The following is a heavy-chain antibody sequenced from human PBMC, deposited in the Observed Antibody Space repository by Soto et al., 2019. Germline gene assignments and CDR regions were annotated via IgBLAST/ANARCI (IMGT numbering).Heavy chain of an antibody. CDR1: GFSFDTYA. V-gene: IGHV3-23*01. CDR2: ISGSGGNT. J-gene: IGHJ4*02. Sequence: EAQLLESGGGLVQPGGSLRLSCAASGFSFDTYAMSWVRQAPGKGLEWVSSISGSGGNTYYADSVKGRFTISRDNSKNILYLQMTSLRAEDTALYYCAKLGTTTINRGYWGQGTQVTVSS. D-gene: IGHD5-12*01. CDR3: AKLGTTTINRGY.